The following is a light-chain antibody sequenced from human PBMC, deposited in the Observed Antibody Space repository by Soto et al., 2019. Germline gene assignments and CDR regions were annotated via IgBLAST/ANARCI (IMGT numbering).Light chain of an antibody. V-gene: IGLV1-40*01. CDR3: QSYDSSLNAVV. J-gene: IGLJ2*01. Sequence: QSVLTQPPSVSGAPGQRVTISCTGSSSNIGAGYDVHWYQRFPGTAPKPLIYDNTNRPSGVPDRFAGSKSGTSASLAITGLQADDEADYYCQSYDSSLNAVVFGGGTKLTLL. CDR2: DNT. CDR1: SSNIGAGYD.